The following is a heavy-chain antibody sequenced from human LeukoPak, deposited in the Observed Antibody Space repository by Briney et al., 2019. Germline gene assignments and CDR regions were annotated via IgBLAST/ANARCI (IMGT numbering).Heavy chain of an antibody. CDR3: ARRQSSWYFDY. CDR1: GGSINSYH. V-gene: IGHV4-59*08. D-gene: IGHD6-13*01. Sequence: SATLSLTCTVSGGSINSYHWSWIRQPPGKGLEWIGYIYYSGSTSYNPSLKSRVTISVDTSKNQFSLKLSSVIAADTAVYYCARRQSSWYFDYWGQGTLVTVSS. CDR2: IYYSGST. J-gene: IGHJ4*02.